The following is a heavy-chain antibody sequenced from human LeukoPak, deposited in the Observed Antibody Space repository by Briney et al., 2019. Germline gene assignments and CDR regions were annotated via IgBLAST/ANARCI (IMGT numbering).Heavy chain of an antibody. CDR3: ARDGVRKGYCGGDCYPGLYYMDV. CDR1: GYTFTSYD. CDR2: MNPNSGNT. J-gene: IGHJ6*03. Sequence: GASVKVSCKASGYTFTSYDINWVRQATGQGLEWMGWMNPNSGNTGYAQKFQGRVTITRNTSISTAYMELSSLRSEDTAVYYCARDGVRKGYCGGDCYPGLYYMDVWGKGTTVTVSS. V-gene: IGHV1-8*03. D-gene: IGHD2-21*02.